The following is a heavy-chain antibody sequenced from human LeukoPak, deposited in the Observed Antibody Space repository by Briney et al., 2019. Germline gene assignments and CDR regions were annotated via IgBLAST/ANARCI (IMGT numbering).Heavy chain of an antibody. CDR2: TYTSGST. CDR3: ARDSPRRPSY. CDR1: GDSIRSYY. D-gene: IGHD1-14*01. Sequence: SETLSLTCTVSGDSIRSYYWSWIRQPAGKGLEWIGRTYTSGSTNYNPSLKSRVTISVDTSKNQFSLKLSSVTAADTAVYYCARDSPRRPSYWGQGTLVTVSS. J-gene: IGHJ4*02. V-gene: IGHV4-4*07.